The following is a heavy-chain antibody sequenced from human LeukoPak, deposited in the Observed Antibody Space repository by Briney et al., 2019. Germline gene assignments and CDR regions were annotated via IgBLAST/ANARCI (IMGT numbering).Heavy chain of an antibody. Sequence: GASVKVSCKASGYTFPDQFVHWVRQAPGQGLEWMGWANPKSGDTYLAQKFQGRVTMTGDTSLSTVFMDLSNLRSDDTAFYYCARVESYSSSWYEGFDYWGQGTLVTVSS. J-gene: IGHJ4*02. D-gene: IGHD6-13*01. CDR1: GYTFPDQF. CDR2: ANPKSGDT. CDR3: ARVESYSSSWYEGFDY. V-gene: IGHV1-2*02.